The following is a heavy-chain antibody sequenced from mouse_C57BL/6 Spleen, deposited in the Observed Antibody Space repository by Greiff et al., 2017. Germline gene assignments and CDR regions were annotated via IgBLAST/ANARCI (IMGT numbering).Heavy chain of an antibody. Sequence: GQGLEWIGEIDPSDSYTNYNQKFKGKATLTVDTSSSTAYMQLSSLTSEDSAVYYCARGDDGPWFAYWGQGTLVTVSA. CDR3: ARGDDGPWFAY. D-gene: IGHD2-3*01. V-gene: IGHV1-50*01. J-gene: IGHJ3*01. CDR2: IDPSDSYT.